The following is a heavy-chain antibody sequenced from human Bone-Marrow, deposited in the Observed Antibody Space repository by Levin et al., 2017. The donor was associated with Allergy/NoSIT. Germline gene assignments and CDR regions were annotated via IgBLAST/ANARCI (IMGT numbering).Heavy chain of an antibody. CDR1: GDSVSSNSAA. V-gene: IGHV6-1*01. Sequence: PSETLSLTCVISGDSVSSNSAAWNWIRESPSRGLEWLGRTFYRSKWYHFYADSVKSRIMINADTSKNQFSLQLNSVTPEDTAVYYCARDRTVYGVVPQGMDVWGQGTTVTVS. CDR3: ARDRTVYGVVPQGMDV. CDR2: TFYRSKWYH. D-gene: IGHD3-3*01. J-gene: IGHJ6*02.